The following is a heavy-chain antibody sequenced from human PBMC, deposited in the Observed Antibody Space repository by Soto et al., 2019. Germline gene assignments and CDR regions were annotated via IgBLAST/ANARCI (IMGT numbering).Heavy chain of an antibody. Sequence: QVQLVQSGAEVKKPGSSVKVSCKASGGTLTYSSVSWVRQAPGQGLEWMGGIIPISATPNYAQKFQGRVTITAEESATTAHMGLSSLRSDDTAVYYCASFSSGTWSGFTAYWGQGTLVTVSS. J-gene: IGHJ4*02. V-gene: IGHV1-69*12. CDR2: IIPISATP. D-gene: IGHD3-3*01. CDR3: ASFSSGTWSGFTAY. CDR1: GGTLTYSS.